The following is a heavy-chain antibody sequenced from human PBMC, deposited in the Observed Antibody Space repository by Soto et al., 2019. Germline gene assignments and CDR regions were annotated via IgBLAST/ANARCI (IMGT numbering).Heavy chain of an antibody. CDR3: ARVGLKYLRWFEP. D-gene: IGHD3-10*01. Sequence: QVQLVQSGAEVKMPGASVRVSCKASGYSFRSYGIQWVRQAPGQSLEWMGWINADNGDTKYSQNFQDRVTIISDTSASTVYMELSSLRTEDTAVYYCARVGLKYLRWFEPWGQGSLVTVSS. CDR2: INADNGDT. CDR1: GYSFRSYG. J-gene: IGHJ5*02. V-gene: IGHV1-3*01.